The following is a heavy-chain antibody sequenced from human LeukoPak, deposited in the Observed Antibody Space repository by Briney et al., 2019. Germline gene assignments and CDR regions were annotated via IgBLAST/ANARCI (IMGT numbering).Heavy chain of an antibody. D-gene: IGHD3-22*01. V-gene: IGHV3-21*01. CDR1: GFTFSTSS. CDR2: ISSSPSFT. CDR3: ARDDGSGYYFDY. Sequence: GGSLRLSCAASGFTFSTSSMNWVRQTPGKGLEWVSSISSSPSFTYYADSLKGRFTISRDNAKNSLYLQMDSLRAEDTAVYYCARDDGSGYYFDYWGQGTLVTVSS. J-gene: IGHJ4*02.